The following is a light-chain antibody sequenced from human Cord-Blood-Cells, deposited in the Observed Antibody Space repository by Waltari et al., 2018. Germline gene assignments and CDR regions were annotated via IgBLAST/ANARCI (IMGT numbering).Light chain of an antibody. CDR2: EGS. CDR3: CSYAGSSTWV. CDR1: SSAVGSYNL. V-gene: IGLV2-23*01. J-gene: IGLJ3*02. Sequence: QSALTQPASLSGSPGQSSTIPCTGTSSAVGSYNLVSWYQQHPGKAPKLMIYEGSNRPSGVSNRFSGSKSGNTASLTISGLQAEDEADYYCCSYAGSSTWVFGGGTKLTVL.